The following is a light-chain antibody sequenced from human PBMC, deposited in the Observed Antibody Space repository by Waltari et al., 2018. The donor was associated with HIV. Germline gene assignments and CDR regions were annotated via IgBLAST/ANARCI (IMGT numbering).Light chain of an antibody. Sequence: QSALTQPASVSGSPGQSITISCTGTSFDIYGYNFVSWFQHHPGKAPKVILYEVSNRPSGVSDRFSGSKSGNTASLTISGLQPEDEAEYFCISYISSSSPVFGGGTKLTVL. J-gene: IGLJ3*02. CDR2: EVS. CDR1: SFDIYGYNF. CDR3: ISYISSSSPV. V-gene: IGLV2-14*01.